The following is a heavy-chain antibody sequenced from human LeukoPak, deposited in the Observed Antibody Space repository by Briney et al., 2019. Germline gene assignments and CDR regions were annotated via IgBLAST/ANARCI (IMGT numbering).Heavy chain of an antibody. V-gene: IGHV3-15*01. J-gene: IGHJ4*02. CDR1: EFTFINAG. Sequence: PGGPLGSSCQALEFTFINAGMGWSGQAPGRGREWVGRIKSKTDGGTTDYAAPVKGRFTISRDDSKNTLYLQMNSLKTEDTAVYYCTVYGSGSWGQGTLVTVSS. CDR2: IKSKTDGGTT. CDR3: TVYGSGS. D-gene: IGHD3-10*01.